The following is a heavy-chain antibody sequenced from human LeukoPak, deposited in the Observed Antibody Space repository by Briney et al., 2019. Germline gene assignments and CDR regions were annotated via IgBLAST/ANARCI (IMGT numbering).Heavy chain of an antibody. V-gene: IGHV4-30-2*01. CDR3: ARGYDSSGPYYYYYYGMDV. D-gene: IGHD3-22*01. CDR2: IYHSGST. Sequence: SQTLSLTCAVSGGSISSGGYSWGWIRQPPGKGLEWIGYIYHSGSTYYNPSLKSRVTISVDRSKNQFSLKLSSVTAADTAVYYCARGYDSSGPYYYYYYGMDVWGQGTTVTVSS. J-gene: IGHJ6*02. CDR1: GGSISSGGYS.